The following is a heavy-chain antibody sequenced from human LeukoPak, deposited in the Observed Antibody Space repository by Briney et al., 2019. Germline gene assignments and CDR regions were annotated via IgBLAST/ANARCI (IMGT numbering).Heavy chain of an antibody. V-gene: IGHV4-31*03. CDR2: IYYSGST. J-gene: IGHJ4*02. CDR3: ARINTAMVYFDY. Sequence: SQTLSLTCTVSGGSISSGGYYWSWLRQHPGKGLEGIGYIYYSGSTYYNPSLKSRVTISVDTSKNQFSLKLSSVTAADTAVYYCARINTAMVYFDYWGQGTLVTVSS. D-gene: IGHD5-18*01. CDR1: GGSISSGGYY.